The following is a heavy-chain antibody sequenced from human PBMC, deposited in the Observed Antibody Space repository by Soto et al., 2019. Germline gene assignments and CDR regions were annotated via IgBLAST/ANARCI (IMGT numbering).Heavy chain of an antibody. CDR3: AREEIPSHYYDSSGYPFDY. J-gene: IGHJ4*02. CDR2: ISAYNGNT. V-gene: IGHV1-18*01. CDR1: GYTFTSYG. D-gene: IGHD3-22*01. Sequence: QVQLVQSGAEVKKPGASVKVSGKASGYTFTSYGISWVRQAPGQGLEWMGWISAYNGNTNYAQKLQGRVTMTTDTSTSTAYMELRSLRSDDTAVYYCAREEIPSHYYDSSGYPFDYWGQGTLVTVSS.